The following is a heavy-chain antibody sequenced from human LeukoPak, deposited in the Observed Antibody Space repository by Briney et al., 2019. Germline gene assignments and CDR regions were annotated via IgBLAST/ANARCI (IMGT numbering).Heavy chain of an antibody. CDR1: GGSISSYY. D-gene: IGHD3-3*01. V-gene: IGHV4-4*07. CDR3: AREGNDFWSGYPNWFDP. Sequence: SETLSLTWTVSGGSISSYYWSWIRQPAGKGLEWIGRIYTSGSTNYNPSLKSRVTISVDTSKNQFSLKLSSVTAADTAVYYCAREGNDFWSGYPNWFDPWGQGTLVTVSS. J-gene: IGHJ5*02. CDR2: IYTSGST.